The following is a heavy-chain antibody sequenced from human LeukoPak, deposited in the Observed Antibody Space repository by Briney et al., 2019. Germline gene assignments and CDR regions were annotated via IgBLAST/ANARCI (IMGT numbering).Heavy chain of an antibody. CDR3: ARELRHDDI. Sequence: ASVKVSCRASRYTFTNYAMNWVRQAPGQGLEWMGWINTNTGNPTYAQGFIGRFVFSLDTSVNTAYLQISSLKAEDTAVYYCARELRHDDIWGQGTMVTVSS. CDR2: INTNTGNP. D-gene: IGHD2-15*01. J-gene: IGHJ3*02. CDR1: RYTFTNYA. V-gene: IGHV7-4-1*02.